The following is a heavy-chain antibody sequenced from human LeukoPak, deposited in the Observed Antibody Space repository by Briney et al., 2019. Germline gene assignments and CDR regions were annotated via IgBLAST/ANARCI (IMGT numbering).Heavy chain of an antibody. CDR3: ARDPRLLYSTYYYGMDV. CDR2: IYTSGST. CDR1: VDSISSYY. V-gene: IGHV4-4*07. Sequence: SETLSLTCTVSVDSISSYYWSCIRHPAGKGLEWIGRIYTSGSTNYNPSPKSRVTMSVETYKNQFSMKLSSVTAADTAVYYCARDPRLLYSTYYYGMDVWGQGTTVTVSS. D-gene: IGHD2-2*02. J-gene: IGHJ6*02.